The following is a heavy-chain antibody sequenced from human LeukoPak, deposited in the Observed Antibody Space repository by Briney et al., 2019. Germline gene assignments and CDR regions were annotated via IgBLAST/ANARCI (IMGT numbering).Heavy chain of an antibody. CDR3: AKVPYSSSWYWVETNWFDP. Sequence: GGSLRLSCAASGFTFSSYAMSWVRQAPGKGLEWVSAISGSGGSTYYADSVKGRFTISRDNSKNTLYLQMNSLRAEDTAVYYCAKVPYSSSWYWVETNWFDPWGQGTLVTVSS. CDR1: GFTFSSYA. D-gene: IGHD6-13*01. J-gene: IGHJ5*02. V-gene: IGHV3-23*01. CDR2: ISGSGGST.